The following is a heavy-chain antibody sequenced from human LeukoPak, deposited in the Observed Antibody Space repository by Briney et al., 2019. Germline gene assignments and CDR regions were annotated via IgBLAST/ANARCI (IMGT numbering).Heavy chain of an antibody. J-gene: IGHJ4*02. CDR2: IIPILGIA. CDR3: ARSGGNSAPFDY. D-gene: IGHD4-23*01. CDR1: GGTFSSYA. V-gene: IGHV1-69*04. Sequence: SVKVSCKASGGTFSSYAISWVRQAPGQGLEWMGRIIPILGIANYAQKFQGRVTITADKSTSTAYMELSSLRSEDTAVYYCARSGGNSAPFDYWGQGTLVTVSS.